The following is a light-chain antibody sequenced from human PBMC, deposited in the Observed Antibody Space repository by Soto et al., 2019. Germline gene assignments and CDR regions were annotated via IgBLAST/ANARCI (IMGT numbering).Light chain of an antibody. V-gene: IGKV1-5*01. CDR1: QTVSRS. CDR3: LQYSAYPWG. Sequence: DIQMTQSPSTVSSSVGDRATITCRASQTVSRSLAWYQQKPGRAPKLLIYDVSRLNVGVPSTFSGSGAGTAFILPIISRQPDDVATYYCLQYSAYPWGFAQGTKVEIK. CDR2: DVS. J-gene: IGKJ1*01.